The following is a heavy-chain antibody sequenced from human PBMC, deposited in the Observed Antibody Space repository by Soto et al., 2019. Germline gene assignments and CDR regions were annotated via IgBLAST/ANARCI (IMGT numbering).Heavy chain of an antibody. CDR1: GYTFTSYA. Sequence: QVQLVQSGAEVKKPGASVKVSCKASGYTFTSYAMHWVRQAPVQRLEWMGWINAGNGNTKYSQKFQGRVTITRDTSASTAYMELSSLRSEDTAVYYCARGPGGPDGPGDYWGQGTLVTVSS. D-gene: IGHD2-15*01. V-gene: IGHV1-3*01. CDR3: ARGPGGPDGPGDY. CDR2: INAGNGNT. J-gene: IGHJ4*02.